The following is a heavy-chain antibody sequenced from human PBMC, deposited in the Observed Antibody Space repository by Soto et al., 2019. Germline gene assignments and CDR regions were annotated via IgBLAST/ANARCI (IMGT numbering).Heavy chain of an antibody. CDR3: AKVVVAATRHTDFDS. J-gene: IGHJ4*02. V-gene: IGHV4-39*02. CDR1: GGSINSNNYY. CDR2: IYYDGST. D-gene: IGHD2-15*01. Sequence: SETLSLTCTVPGGSINSNNYYWAWIRQPPGKGLAWIASIYYDGSTYYNPSLKSRVSISVDTSKNHFSLKLSSATAADTAVYYCAKVVVAATRHTDFDSWGQGTLVTVSS.